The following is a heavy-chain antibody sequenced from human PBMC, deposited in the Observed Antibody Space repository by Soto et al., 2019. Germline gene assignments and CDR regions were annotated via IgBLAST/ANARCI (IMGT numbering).Heavy chain of an antibody. J-gene: IGHJ6*02. Sequence: EVQILESGGGMVQPGGSLRLSCAGSGFMFSSFAMTWVRQAPGKGLEWVSTTRSNGEHTYYADSVKGRFTVSRDNSKNTLFLEMSSLRAEASAIYYCAKDSKSVSVSAARVYGMDVWGQGTTVTVSS. V-gene: IGHV3-23*01. CDR1: GFMFSSFA. CDR3: AKDSKSVSVSAARVYGMDV. D-gene: IGHD2-2*01. CDR2: TRSNGEHT.